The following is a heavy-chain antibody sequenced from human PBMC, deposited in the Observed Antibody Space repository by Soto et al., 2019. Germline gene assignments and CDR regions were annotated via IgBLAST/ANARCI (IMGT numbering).Heavy chain of an antibody. CDR1: GGTFSSYA. Sequence: GASVKVSCKASGGTFSSYAISWVRQAPGQGLEWMGGIIPIFGTANYAQKFQGRVTITADESTSTAYMELSSLRSEDTAVYYCASHRAVNYQIFDYWGQGTLVTVSS. CDR2: IIPIFGTA. J-gene: IGHJ4*02. CDR3: ASHRAVNYQIFDY. V-gene: IGHV1-69*13. D-gene: IGHD4-4*01.